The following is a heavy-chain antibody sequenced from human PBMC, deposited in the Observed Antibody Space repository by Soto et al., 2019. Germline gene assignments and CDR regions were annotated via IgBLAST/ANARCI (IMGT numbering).Heavy chain of an antibody. Sequence: GASVKVSCKASGYTFTRYYTHWVRQAPGQGLEWMGWINPSDGNRNFAQKFEDRFTMTTATSTNTVFLELRSLKSDDTAIYYCARDRLRGYDSSGFYSWGQGTMVTVSS. CDR2: INPSDGNR. V-gene: IGHV1-18*04. CDR1: GYTFTRYY. D-gene: IGHD3-22*01. J-gene: IGHJ4*02. CDR3: ARDRLRGYDSSGFYS.